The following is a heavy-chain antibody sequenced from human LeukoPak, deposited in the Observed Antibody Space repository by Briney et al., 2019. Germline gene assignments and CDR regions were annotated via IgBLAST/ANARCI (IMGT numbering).Heavy chain of an antibody. D-gene: IGHD6-13*01. V-gene: IGHV3-23*01. CDR2: ISGSGGST. CDR1: GFTFSSYA. Sequence: QPGGSLRLSCAASGFTFSSYAMSWVRQAPGKGLEWVSAISGSGGSTYYADSVKGRFTISRDNSKNTLYLQMNSLRAEDTAVYYCAKDRGIAAAGSGYFDHWGQGTLVTVSS. J-gene: IGHJ4*02. CDR3: AKDRGIAAAGSGYFDH.